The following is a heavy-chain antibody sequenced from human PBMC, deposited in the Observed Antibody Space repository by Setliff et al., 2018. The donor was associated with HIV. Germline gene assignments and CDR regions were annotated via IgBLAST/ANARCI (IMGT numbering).Heavy chain of an antibody. CDR2: LHRSGNT. J-gene: IGHJ4*02. CDR1: GGSISSYY. V-gene: IGHV4-4*07. Sequence: SETLSLTCSVSGGSISSYYWGWIRQPAGKGLEWIGRLHRSGNTINNPSLNSRVTMSVDTSKNHLSLNLHSVTAADTAVYYCARVGANANFDYWGQGTQVTVSS. CDR3: ARVGANANFDY. D-gene: IGHD1-26*01.